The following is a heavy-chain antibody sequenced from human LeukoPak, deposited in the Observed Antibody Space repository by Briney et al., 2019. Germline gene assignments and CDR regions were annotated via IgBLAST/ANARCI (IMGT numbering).Heavy chain of an antibody. CDR3: ARAWYAFDI. J-gene: IGHJ3*02. V-gene: IGHV3-30-3*01. D-gene: IGHD2-8*01. CDR1: GFTFSSYA. Sequence: GGSLRLSCAASGFTFSSYAMHWVRQAPGKGLEWVAVISYDGSNKYYADSVKGRFTISRDNSKNTLYLQMNSLRAEDTAVYYCARAWYAFDIWGQGTMVTVSS. CDR2: ISYDGSNK.